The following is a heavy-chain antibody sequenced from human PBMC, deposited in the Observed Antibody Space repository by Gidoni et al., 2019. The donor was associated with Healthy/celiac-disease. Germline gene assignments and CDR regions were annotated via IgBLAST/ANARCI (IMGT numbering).Heavy chain of an antibody. V-gene: IGHV3-21*01. D-gene: IGHD3-10*01. CDR1: GFPFSSYS. Sequence: EVQLVESGGGLVKPGGSLRLSCAASGFPFSSYSMNWVRQAPGKGLEWVSSISSSSSYIYYADSVKGRFTISRDNAKNSLYLQMNSLRAEDTAVYYCARGMVRGVIGMDVWGQGTTVTVSS. CDR3: ARGMVRGVIGMDV. J-gene: IGHJ6*02. CDR2: ISSSSSYI.